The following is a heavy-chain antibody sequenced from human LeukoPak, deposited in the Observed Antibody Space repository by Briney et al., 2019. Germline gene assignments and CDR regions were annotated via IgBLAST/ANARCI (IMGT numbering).Heavy chain of an antibody. J-gene: IGHJ5*02. CDR3: ARDCFGFFNWFDP. V-gene: IGHV1-2*02. D-gene: IGHD3-3*01. CDR1: GYTFTGYY. Sequence: GASVKVSCKASGYTFTGYYMHWVRQAPGQGLEWMGWINPNSGGTNYAQKLQGRVTMTRDTSISTAYMELSRLRSDDTAVYYCARDCFGFFNWFDPWGQGTLVTVSS. CDR2: INPNSGGT.